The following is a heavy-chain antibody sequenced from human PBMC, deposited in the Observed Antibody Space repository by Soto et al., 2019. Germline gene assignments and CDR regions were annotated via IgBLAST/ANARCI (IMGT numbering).Heavy chain of an antibody. D-gene: IGHD5-18*01. J-gene: IGHJ3*02. CDR3: SKGFEGSWIQLWLPGAFDI. V-gene: IGHV3-23*01. CDR1: GFTFSSYA. CDR2: ISGSGGST. Sequence: EVQLLESGGGLVQPGGSLRLSCAASGFTFSSYAMSWVRQAPGKGLEWVSTISGSGGSTYYADSVKGRFTIYRDKTKNTLYLQMNSLSAEDTAVYYWSKGFEGSWIQLWLPGAFDIWGQGTMVTVSS.